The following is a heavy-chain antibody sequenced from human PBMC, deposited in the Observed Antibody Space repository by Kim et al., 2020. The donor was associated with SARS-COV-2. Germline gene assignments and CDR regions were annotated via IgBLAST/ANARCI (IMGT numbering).Heavy chain of an antibody. CDR3: VTDPGLFDD. D-gene: IGHD2-8*02. V-gene: IGHV3-48*03. CDR2: ISTASRTA. CDR1: GFNFDTYE. Sequence: GGSLRLSCVGSGFNFDTYEVSWVRQAPGKGLEWISYISTASRTAFYADSVRGRFTISRDNANRSLFLQMDSLRVEDTAVYYCVTDPGLFDDWGQGTLVTVSS. J-gene: IGHJ4*02.